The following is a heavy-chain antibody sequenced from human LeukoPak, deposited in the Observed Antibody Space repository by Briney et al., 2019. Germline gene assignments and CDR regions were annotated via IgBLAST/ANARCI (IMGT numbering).Heavy chain of an antibody. V-gene: IGHV4-34*01. CDR1: GGSFSGYY. CDR3: ASGVYWDY. Sequence: SETLSLTCAVYGGSFSGYYWSWIRQPPGKGLEWIGEISHSGGTNYNPSLKSRVTISVDTSKNQFSLKLSSVTAADTAVYYCASGVYWDYWGQGTLVTVSS. J-gene: IGHJ4*02. CDR2: ISHSGGT.